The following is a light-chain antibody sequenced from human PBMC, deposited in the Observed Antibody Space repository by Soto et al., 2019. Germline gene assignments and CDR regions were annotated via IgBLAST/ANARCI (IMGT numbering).Light chain of an antibody. CDR1: HSVSSSY. V-gene: IGKV3-20*01. CDR2: GAS. Sequence: EIVLTQSPGTLSLSPGERATLSCRASHSVSSSYLAWYQQKPGQAPRLLIYGASSRATGIPDRFSGGGSGTDYTLTISRLEPEDFVVYYCQQYGSSPPLTFGQGTKVDIK. CDR3: QQYGSSPPLT. J-gene: IGKJ1*01.